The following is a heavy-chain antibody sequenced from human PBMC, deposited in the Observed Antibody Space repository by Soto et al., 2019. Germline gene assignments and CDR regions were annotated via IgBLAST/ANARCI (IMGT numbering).Heavy chain of an antibody. Sequence: GVSLRLSCAASGFTFSSYGMHWVRQAPGKGLEWVAVIWYDGSNKYYADSVKGRFTISRDNSKNTLYLQMNSLRAEDTAVYYCARKLSSGWLDYWGQGTLVTVSS. J-gene: IGHJ4*02. V-gene: IGHV3-33*01. CDR3: ARKLSSGWLDY. D-gene: IGHD6-19*01. CDR2: IWYDGSNK. CDR1: GFTFSSYG.